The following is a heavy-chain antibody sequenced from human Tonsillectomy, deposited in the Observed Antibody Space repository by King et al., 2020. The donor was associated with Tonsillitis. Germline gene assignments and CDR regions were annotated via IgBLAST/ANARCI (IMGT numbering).Heavy chain of an antibody. D-gene: IGHD4-23*01. CDR1: GASISSGGYS. CDR2: IYYSGDT. Sequence: VQLQESGPGLVKPSQTLSLTCAVSGASISSGGYSWNWIRQPPGKALEWIGFIYYSGDTYYNPSLKRRLTMSVDTAKNQFSLNLSFVTAADTAVYYCAKGRWQTRRFAFDSWGQGTVITVSS. J-gene: IGHJ3*02. V-gene: IGHV4-30-4*07. CDR3: AKGRWQTRRFAFDS.